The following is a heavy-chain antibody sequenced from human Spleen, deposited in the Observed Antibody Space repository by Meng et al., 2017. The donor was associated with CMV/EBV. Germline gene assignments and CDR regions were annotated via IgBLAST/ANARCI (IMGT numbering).Heavy chain of an antibody. Sequence: LETLSLTCTVSGGSISSSSYYWGWIRQPPGKGLEWIGSIYYSGSTYYNPSLKSRVTISVDTSKNQFSLKLSSVTAADTAVYYCARARPHCSSTSCYPYGMDVWGQGTTVTVSS. J-gene: IGHJ6*02. CDR2: IYYSGST. V-gene: IGHV4-39*07. CDR1: GGSISSSSYY. CDR3: ARARPHCSSTSCYPYGMDV. D-gene: IGHD2-2*01.